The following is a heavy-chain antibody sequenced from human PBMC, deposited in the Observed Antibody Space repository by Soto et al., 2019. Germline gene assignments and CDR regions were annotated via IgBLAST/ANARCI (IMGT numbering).Heavy chain of an antibody. J-gene: IGHJ4*02. V-gene: IGHV3-72*01. D-gene: IGHD1-26*01. CDR2: TRNKVDSYTT. CDR3: ATGTVGAMDY. Sequence: EVQLVESGGDLVQPGGSLRLSCAASGFTFSDHSMEWVRQAPGKGLEWVGRTRNKVDSYTTEYAASVRGRFTISRDDSKTSLYLQMNSLKTEDTALYYCATGTVGAMDYWGQGTLVTVSS. CDR1: GFTFSDHS.